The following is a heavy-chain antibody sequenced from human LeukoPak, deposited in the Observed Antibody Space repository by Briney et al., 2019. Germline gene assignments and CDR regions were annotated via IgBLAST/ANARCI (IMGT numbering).Heavy chain of an antibody. Sequence: SETLSLTCTVSGGSISSYYWSWIRQPPGKGLEWIGYIYSSGSTNYNPSLKSRITISVDTSKNQFSLKLSSVTAADTAVCYCASACFQCGLGSDWFDPWGQGTLVTVSS. CDR2: IYSSGST. CDR1: GGSISSYY. D-gene: IGHD2-21*01. V-gene: IGHV4-59*01. CDR3: ASACFQCGLGSDWFDP. J-gene: IGHJ5*02.